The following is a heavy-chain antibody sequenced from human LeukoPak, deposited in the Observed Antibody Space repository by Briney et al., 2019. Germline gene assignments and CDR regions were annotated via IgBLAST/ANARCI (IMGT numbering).Heavy chain of an antibody. Sequence: PSETLSLTCTVSGGSISSSSYYWGWIRQPPGKGLEWIGSIYYSGSTYYNPSLKSRVTISVDTSKDQFSLKLSSVTAADTAVYYCARLKNDYYCSVKYWFDPRGQGTLVTVSS. V-gene: IGHV4-39*01. J-gene: IGHJ5*02. CDR1: GGSISSSSYY. D-gene: IGHD3-10*01. CDR3: ARLKNDYYCSVKYWFDP. CDR2: IYYSGST.